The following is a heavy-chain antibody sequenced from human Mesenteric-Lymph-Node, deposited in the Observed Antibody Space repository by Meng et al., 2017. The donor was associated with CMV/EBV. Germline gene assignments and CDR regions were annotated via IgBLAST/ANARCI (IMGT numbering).Heavy chain of an antibody. V-gene: IGHV1-18*01. Sequence: ASVKVSCKAAGYTFTSYGISWVRQAPGQGLEWMGWISAYNGNTDCAQKFQGRVTMTRNTSISTAYMELSSLRSEDTAVYYCARGTKRITIFGVVHSAYYFDYWGQGTLVTVSS. J-gene: IGHJ4*02. D-gene: IGHD3-3*01. CDR1: GYTFTSYG. CDR3: ARGTKRITIFGVVHSAYYFDY. CDR2: ISAYNGNT.